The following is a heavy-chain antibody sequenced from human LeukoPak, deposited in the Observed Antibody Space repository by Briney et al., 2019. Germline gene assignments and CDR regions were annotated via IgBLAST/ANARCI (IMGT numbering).Heavy chain of an antibody. Sequence: SETLSLTCTVSGGSISSGSYYWSWIRQPAGKGLEWIGRIYTSGSTNYNPSLKSRVTISVDTSKNLFSLKLSSVTAADTAVYYCAREGMAGTPTNWFDPWGQGTLVTVSS. CDR3: AREGMAGTPTNWFDP. CDR2: IYTSGST. CDR1: GGSISSGSYY. J-gene: IGHJ5*02. V-gene: IGHV4-61*02. D-gene: IGHD1-7*01.